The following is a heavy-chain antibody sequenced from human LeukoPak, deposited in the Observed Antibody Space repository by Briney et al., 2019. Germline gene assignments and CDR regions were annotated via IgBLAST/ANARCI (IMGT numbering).Heavy chain of an antibody. Sequence: SETLSLTCTVSGGSISGYYWSWIRQPPGKGLEWIGYIYYSGSTNYNPSLKSRVTISVETSKKQFSLKLSSVTAADTAVYYCARDVSTDFNYYYGMDVWGQGTTVTVSS. J-gene: IGHJ6*02. D-gene: IGHD2-2*01. V-gene: IGHV4-59*01. CDR1: GGSISGYY. CDR2: IYYSGST. CDR3: ARDVSTDFNYYYGMDV.